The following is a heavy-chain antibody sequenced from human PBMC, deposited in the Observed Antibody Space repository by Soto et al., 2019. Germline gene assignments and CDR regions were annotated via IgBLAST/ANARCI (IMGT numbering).Heavy chain of an antibody. J-gene: IGHJ6*02. CDR2: VHHTGTS. CDR3: ARRKDSSRYFYGMDV. D-gene: IGHD6-13*01. V-gene: IGHV4-34*02. Sequence: QVALQQWGAVLLKPSQTLSLTCAVYGESFNDYFWTWIRQSPGGGLEWLAEVHHTGTSYYNPSLKSRLAVSVDTSRNQFSLNLTSLTAADTATYYCARRKDSSRYFYGMDVWGQGTTVVVSS. CDR1: GESFNDYF.